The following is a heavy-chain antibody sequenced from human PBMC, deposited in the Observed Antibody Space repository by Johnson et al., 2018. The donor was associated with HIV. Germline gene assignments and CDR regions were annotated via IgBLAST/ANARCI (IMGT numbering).Heavy chain of an antibody. D-gene: IGHD3-10*01. CDR3: ARVTEVGVREGPLVDAFDM. CDR2: PNWNGGNT. Sequence: VQLVESGGAVVRPGGSLRISCVASGFKLYEYDVSWVRQVPGKGLEWVSGPNWNGGNTAYADSVKGRFTVSRDNAKNSLHLQMNSLRDEDTGLYYCARVTEVGVREGPLVDAFDMWGQGTMVTVSS. V-gene: IGHV3-20*04. CDR1: GFKLYEYD. J-gene: IGHJ3*02.